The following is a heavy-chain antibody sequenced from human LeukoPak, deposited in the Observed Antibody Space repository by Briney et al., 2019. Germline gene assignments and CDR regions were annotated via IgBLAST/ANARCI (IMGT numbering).Heavy chain of an antibody. CDR2: IYHSGST. V-gene: IGHV4-38-2*02. D-gene: IGHD3-22*01. Sequence: PSETLSLTCTVSGYSISSGYYWGWIRQPPGKGLEWIGSIYHSGSTYYNPSLKSRVTISVDTSKNQFSLKLSSVTAADTAVYYCARDDAFSGEDSSGYYVWGQGTLVTVSS. CDR3: ARDDAFSGEDSSGYYV. J-gene: IGHJ4*02. CDR1: GYSISSGYY.